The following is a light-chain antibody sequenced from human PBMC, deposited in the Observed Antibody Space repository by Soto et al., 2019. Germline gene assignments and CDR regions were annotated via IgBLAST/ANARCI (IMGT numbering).Light chain of an antibody. V-gene: IGKV3-20*01. CDR1: QSVSSRY. J-gene: IGKJ2*01. CDR3: QQYVTSPPRYT. Sequence: EIVLTQSPGTLSLSPGERATLSCRASQSVSSRYLAWYQQKPGQAPRLLIYDASNRATGIPDRFSGSVSGTDFNLTISRLEPEDFAVYYCQQYVTSPPRYTFGQGTKLEIK. CDR2: DAS.